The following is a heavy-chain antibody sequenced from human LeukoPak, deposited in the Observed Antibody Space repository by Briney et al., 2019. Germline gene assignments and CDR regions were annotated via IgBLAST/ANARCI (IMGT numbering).Heavy chain of an antibody. J-gene: IGHJ4*02. CDR2: IYYSGST. D-gene: IGHD3-10*01. V-gene: IGHV4-59*01. CDR3: ARTITGGLLWFGELNYYFDY. Sequence: SETLSLTCTVSGGSISSYYWSWIRQPPGKGLEWIGYIYYSGSTNYNPSLKSRVTISVDTSKNQFSLKLSSVAAADTAVYYCARTITGGLLWFGELNYYFDYWGQGTLVTVSS. CDR1: GGSISSYY.